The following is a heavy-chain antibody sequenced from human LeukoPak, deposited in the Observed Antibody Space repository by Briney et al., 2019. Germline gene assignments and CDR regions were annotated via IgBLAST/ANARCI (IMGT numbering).Heavy chain of an antibody. CDR2: INPNSGAT. CDR1: GYTFTAYY. J-gene: IGHJ5*01. V-gene: IGHV1-2*02. CDR3: ARVSGTTSFGNYWFDS. D-gene: IGHD3-10*01. Sequence: ASVKVSCKASGYTFTAYYIHWVRQAPGQGLEWMGWINPNSGATNHAQNFQARVAMTRDTSISTAYMELSSLRSDDTAVYYCARVSGTTSFGNYWFDSWGRGTLVTVPS.